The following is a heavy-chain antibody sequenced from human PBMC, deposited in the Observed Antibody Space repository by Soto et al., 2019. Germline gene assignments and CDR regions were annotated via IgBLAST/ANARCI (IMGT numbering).Heavy chain of an antibody. CDR1: GFTFSSYA. CDR2: ISYDGSNK. D-gene: IGHD3-22*01. CDR3: ARDAPGPRSGYSYYFDY. V-gene: IGHV3-30-3*01. Sequence: QVPLVESGGGVVQPGRSLRLSCAASGFTFSSYAMHWVRQAPGKGLEWVAVISYDGSNKYYADSVKGRFTISRDNSKNTLYLQMNSLRAEDTAVYYCARDAPGPRSGYSYYFDYWGQGTLVTVSS. J-gene: IGHJ4*02.